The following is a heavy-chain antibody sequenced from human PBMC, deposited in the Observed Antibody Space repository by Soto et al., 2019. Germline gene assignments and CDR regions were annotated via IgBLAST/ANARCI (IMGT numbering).Heavy chain of an antibody. D-gene: IGHD3-22*01. Sequence: ASVKVSCKASGYTFTSYGISWVRQAPGQGLEWMGWISAYNGNTNYAQKLQGRVTMTTDTSTSTAYMELRSLRSDDTAVYYCARHYREPNMLVVRRGYFDYWGQGTLVTVSS. V-gene: IGHV1-18*04. CDR3: ARHYREPNMLVVRRGYFDY. CDR1: GYTFTSYG. CDR2: ISAYNGNT. J-gene: IGHJ4*02.